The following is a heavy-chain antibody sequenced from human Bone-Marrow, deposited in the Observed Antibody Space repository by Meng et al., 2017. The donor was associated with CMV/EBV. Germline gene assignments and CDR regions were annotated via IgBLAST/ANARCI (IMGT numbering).Heavy chain of an antibody. Sequence: GESLKISCAASGFTFSSYAMHWVRQAPGKGLEWVANIKQDGSKKYYVDSVKGRFTISRDNTKNSLYLQMNSLRAEDTAVYYFARDDHYGSGGYWGASGFDSWGQGTLVTVSS. CDR3: ARDDHYGSGGYWGASGFDS. J-gene: IGHJ5*01. CDR1: GFTFSSYA. CDR2: IKQDGSKK. V-gene: IGHV3-7*01. D-gene: IGHD3-10*01.